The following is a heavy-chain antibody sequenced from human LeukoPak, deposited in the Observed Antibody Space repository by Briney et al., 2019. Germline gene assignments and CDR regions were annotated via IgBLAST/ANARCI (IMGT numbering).Heavy chain of an antibody. CDR2: ISSSSSTI. J-gene: IGHJ2*01. CDR1: GFTFSSYS. D-gene: IGHD2-2*01. Sequence: PGGSLRLSCAASGFTFSSYSMNWVRQAPGKGLEWVSYISSSSSTIYYADSVKGRFTISRDNAKNSLYLQMNSLRAEDTAVYYCAGEEVGGPAAYNWYFDLWGRGTLVTVSS. CDR3: AGEEVGGPAAYNWYFDL. V-gene: IGHV3-48*04.